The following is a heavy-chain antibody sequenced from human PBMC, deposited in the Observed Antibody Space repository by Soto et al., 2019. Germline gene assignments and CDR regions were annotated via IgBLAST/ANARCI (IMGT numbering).Heavy chain of an antibody. CDR2: ISPSSSFL. CDR3: ARVGTDYGSGSPYYSDY. J-gene: IGHJ4*02. V-gene: IGHV3-21*06. Sequence: EVQLVESGGGLVKPGGSLRLSCAASGFSFRSYYLNWVRQAPGRGLEWVSPISPSSSFLSYADSVKGRFTISRDNAKSSVHLQMNSLRAEDTAVYYCARVGTDYGSGSPYYSDYWGQGTLVTVSS. D-gene: IGHD3-10*01. CDR1: GFSFRSYY.